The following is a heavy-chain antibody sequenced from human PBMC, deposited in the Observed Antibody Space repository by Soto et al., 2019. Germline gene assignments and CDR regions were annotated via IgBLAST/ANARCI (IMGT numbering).Heavy chain of an antibody. CDR2: ISSSSSTI. CDR1: GFTFSSYS. CDR3: ARDPVGVVDYYSYGMDV. D-gene: IGHD2-15*01. V-gene: IGHV3-48*01. J-gene: IGHJ6*02. Sequence: GGSLRLSCAASGFTFSSYSMNWVRQAPGKGLEWVSYISSSSSTIYYADSVKGRFTISRDNAKNSLYLQMNSLRAEDTAVYYCARDPVGVVDYYSYGMDVLCQETTLTVSS.